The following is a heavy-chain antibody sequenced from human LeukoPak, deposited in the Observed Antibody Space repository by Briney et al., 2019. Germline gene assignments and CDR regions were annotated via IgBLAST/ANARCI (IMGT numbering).Heavy chain of an antibody. Sequence: GGSLRLSCVAPGFTFSNAWMSWVRQAPGKGLEWVGRIKSKTDGGTTDYAAPVKGRFTISRDDSKNTLYLQMNSLKTEDTAVYFCVSGYWDFWGQGTLVTVSS. J-gene: IGHJ4*02. D-gene: IGHD3-22*01. CDR1: GFTFSNAW. CDR3: VSGYWDF. CDR2: IKSKTDGGTT. V-gene: IGHV3-15*01.